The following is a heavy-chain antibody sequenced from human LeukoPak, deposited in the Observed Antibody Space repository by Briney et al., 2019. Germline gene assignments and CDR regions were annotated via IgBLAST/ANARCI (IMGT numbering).Heavy chain of an antibody. CDR1: GGSISSYY. Sequence: SETLSLTCTVSGGSISSYYWSWIRQPPGKGLEWIGYIYYSGSTNYNPSLKSRVTISVDTSKNQFSLKLSSVTAADTAVYYCARAQDGSGSVWGQGTLVTVSS. J-gene: IGHJ4*02. CDR2: IYYSGST. V-gene: IGHV4-59*01. D-gene: IGHD3-10*01. CDR3: ARAQDGSGSV.